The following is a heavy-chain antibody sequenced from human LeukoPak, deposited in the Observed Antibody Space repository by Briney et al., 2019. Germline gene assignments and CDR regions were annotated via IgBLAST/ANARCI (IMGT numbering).Heavy chain of an antibody. CDR2: ISSSTSII. D-gene: IGHD6-19*01. V-gene: IGHV3-48*02. Sequence: PGGSRRLSCAASGFTFSSYSMNWVRQPPGKGLEWVSYISSSTSIIYYADSVKGRFTISRDNAKNSLYLQMNSLRDEDTAVYYCARDDGSGQGDWGQGTLVTVSS. CDR1: GFTFSSYS. J-gene: IGHJ4*02. CDR3: ARDDGSGQGD.